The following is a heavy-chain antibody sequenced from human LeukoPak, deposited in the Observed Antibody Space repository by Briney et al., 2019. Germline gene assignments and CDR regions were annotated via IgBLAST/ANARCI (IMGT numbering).Heavy chain of an antibody. CDR3: TRESGAFSPFGF. D-gene: IGHD1-26*01. J-gene: IGHJ4*02. CDR2: VHLSGAT. Sequence: PSETLSLTCAVSGGSITTTNWWSWLRQPPGKGLEWIGEVHLSGATNYNPSLESRVSMSIDKSKNHLSLEVTSVTDADTAIYYCTRESGAFSPFGFWGQGTLLTVSS. V-gene: IGHV4-4*02. CDR1: GGSITTTNW.